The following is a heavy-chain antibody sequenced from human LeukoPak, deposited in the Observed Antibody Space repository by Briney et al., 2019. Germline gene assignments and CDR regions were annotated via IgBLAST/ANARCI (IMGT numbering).Heavy chain of an antibody. CDR3: ASNGIAAAGY. CDR1: GGSISSGGYY. Sequence: SQTLSLTCTVSGGSISSGGYYWSWIRQPPGKGLEWIGYTYHSGSTYYNPSLKSRVTISVDRSKNQFSLKLSSVTAADTAVYYCASNGIAAAGYWGQETLVTVSS. D-gene: IGHD6-13*01. J-gene: IGHJ4*02. V-gene: IGHV4-30-2*01. CDR2: TYHSGST.